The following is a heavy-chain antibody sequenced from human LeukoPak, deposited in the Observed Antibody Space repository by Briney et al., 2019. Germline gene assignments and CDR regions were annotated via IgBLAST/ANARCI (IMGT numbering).Heavy chain of an antibody. CDR2: VNSDGSST. CDR3: ARGRYYGMDV. Sequence: GGSLRLSCAASGFTFTSYWMHWVRQAPGKGLVWVSRVNSDGSSTTYADSVKGRSTISRDNAKNTLYLQMNSLRAEDTAVYYCARGRYYGMDVWGQGTTVTVSS. CDR1: GFTFTSYW. J-gene: IGHJ6*02. V-gene: IGHV3-74*01.